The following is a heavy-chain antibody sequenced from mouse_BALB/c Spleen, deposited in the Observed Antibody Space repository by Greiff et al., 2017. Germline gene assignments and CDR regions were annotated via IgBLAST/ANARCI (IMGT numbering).Heavy chain of an antibody. Sequence: QVHVKQSGAELVRPGVSVKISCKGSGYTFTDYAMHWVKQSHAKSLEWIGVISTYYGDASYNQKFKGKATMTVDKSSSTAYMELARLTSEDSAIYYCARRRRYDEDYYAMDYWGQGTSVTVSS. D-gene: IGHD2-14*01. CDR3: ARRRRYDEDYYAMDY. CDR2: ISTYYGDA. CDR1: GYTFTDYA. V-gene: IGHV1S137*01. J-gene: IGHJ4*01.